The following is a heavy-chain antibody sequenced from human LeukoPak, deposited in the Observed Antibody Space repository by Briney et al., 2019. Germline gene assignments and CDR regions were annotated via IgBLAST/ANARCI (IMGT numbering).Heavy chain of an antibody. D-gene: IGHD3-3*01. CDR2: IYHSGST. J-gene: IGHJ4*02. V-gene: IGHV4-38-2*01. CDR1: GYSISSGYY. Sequence: SETLSLTCAVSGYSISSGYYWGWFGQPPGKGLEWTGSIYHSGSTYYNPSLKSRVTISVDTSKNQFSLKLSSVTAADTAVYYCARWAGNSYYDFWSGYYLDYWGQGTLVTVSS. CDR3: ARWAGNSYYDFWSGYYLDY.